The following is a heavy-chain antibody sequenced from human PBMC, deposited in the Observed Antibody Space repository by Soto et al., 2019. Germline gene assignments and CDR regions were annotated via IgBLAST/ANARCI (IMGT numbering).Heavy chain of an antibody. J-gene: IGHJ4*02. CDR2: IIPIFGTA. CDR1: GGTFSSYA. Sequence: ASVKVSCKASGGTFSSYAISWVRQAPGQGLEWMGGIIPIFGTANYAQKFQGRVTITADESTSTAYMELSSLRSEDTAVYYCARGVVRKWYSSSTFDYWGQGTLVTVSS. D-gene: IGHD6-6*01. V-gene: IGHV1-69*13. CDR3: ARGVVRKWYSSSTFDY.